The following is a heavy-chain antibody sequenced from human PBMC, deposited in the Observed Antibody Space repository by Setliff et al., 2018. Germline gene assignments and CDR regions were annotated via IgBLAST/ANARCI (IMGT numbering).Heavy chain of an antibody. CDR1: GDSISDISYY. V-gene: IGHV4-39*01. J-gene: IGHJ4*02. CDR2: IYYSGTA. D-gene: IGHD3-10*01. Sequence: SETLSLTCTISGDSISDISYYWGFIRQSPGKGPEWIGSIYYSGTAYYNPSLESRVTMFVDTSKNQFSLRLNSVTAADTAVYYCARHTIAMSTIISYFDYWGQGTLVTVSS. CDR3: ARHTIAMSTIISYFDY.